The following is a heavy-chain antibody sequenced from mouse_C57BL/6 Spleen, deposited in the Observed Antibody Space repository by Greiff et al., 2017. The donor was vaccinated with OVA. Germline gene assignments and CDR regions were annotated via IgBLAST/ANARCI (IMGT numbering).Heavy chain of an antibody. Sequence: QVQLQQSGPELVKPGASVKISCKASGYTFTDYYINWVKQRPGQGLEWIGWIFPGSGSTYYNEKFKGKATLTVDKSSSTAYMLLSSLTSEDSAVYFCASGGTTVVAKEVYAMDYWGQGTSVTVSS. CDR2: IFPGSGST. J-gene: IGHJ4*01. CDR3: ASGGTTVVAKEVYAMDY. CDR1: GYTFTDYY. V-gene: IGHV1-75*01. D-gene: IGHD1-1*01.